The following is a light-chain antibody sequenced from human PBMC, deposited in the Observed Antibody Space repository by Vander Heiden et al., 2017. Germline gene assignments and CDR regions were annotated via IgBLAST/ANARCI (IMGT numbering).Light chain of an antibody. CDR1: SSNIGSNT. J-gene: IGLJ2*01. CDR3: AAWDDTLNGPDVV. V-gene: IGLV1-44*01. CDR2: NND. Sequence: QSVLTQPPSASGTPGQRVTISCSGSSSNIGSNTVSWYQQLPGTAPKLLIYNNDQRPSGVPDRFSGSKSGTSASLAISGLQSEDEADDHCAAWDDTLNGPDVVFGGGTKLTVL.